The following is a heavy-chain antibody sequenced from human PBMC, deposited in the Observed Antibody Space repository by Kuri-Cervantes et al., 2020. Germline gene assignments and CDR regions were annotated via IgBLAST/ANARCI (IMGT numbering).Heavy chain of an antibody. D-gene: IGHD3-22*01. CDR3: ARDGDSSGYYLLY. CDR1: GYSISSGYY. CDR2: FYHSGST. Sequence: SETLSLTCTVSGYSISSGYYWGWIRQPPGKGLEWIGNFYHSGSTYYNQSLKSRVTISVDTSKNQFSLKLTSVTAADTAVYYCARDGDSSGYYLLYWGQGTLVTVSS. J-gene: IGHJ4*02. V-gene: IGHV4-38-2*02.